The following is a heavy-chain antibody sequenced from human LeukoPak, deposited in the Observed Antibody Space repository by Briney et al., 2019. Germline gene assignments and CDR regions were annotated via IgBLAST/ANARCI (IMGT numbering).Heavy chain of an antibody. V-gene: IGHV3-21*01. J-gene: IGHJ4*02. Sequence: PGGSLRLSCAASGFTFSNYDMNWVRQAPGKGLEWVSSIDSSYNYIYYADSVKGRFTISRDNAKNSLYLQMNSLRAEDTAVYYCARSGIALDYWGQGTLVTVS. CDR1: GFTFSNYD. CDR2: IDSSYNYI. CDR3: ARSGIALDY. D-gene: IGHD6-13*01.